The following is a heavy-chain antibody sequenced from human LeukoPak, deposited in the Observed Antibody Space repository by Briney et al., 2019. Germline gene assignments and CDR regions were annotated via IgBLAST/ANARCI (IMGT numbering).Heavy chain of an antibody. Sequence: PGGSLRLSCAASGFIFSDYGMSWVRQAPGQGLEWVSRIGGRGGSTNYADSVKGRFTISRDNSKNTLYLQMNSLRAEDTAVYYCVRAHRSIEDSSSSYISAYYYYYLDVWGKGTTVTVSS. J-gene: IGHJ6*03. CDR1: GFIFSDYG. CDR3: VRAHRSIEDSSSSYISAYYYYYLDV. V-gene: IGHV3-23*01. D-gene: IGHD6-6*01. CDR2: IGGRGGST.